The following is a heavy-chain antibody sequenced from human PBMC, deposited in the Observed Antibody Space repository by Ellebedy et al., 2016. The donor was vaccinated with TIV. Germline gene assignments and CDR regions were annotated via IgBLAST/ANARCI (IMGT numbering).Heavy chain of an antibody. CDR1: GGTFSSYA. V-gene: IGHV1-69*04. J-gene: IGHJ4*02. CDR2: IIPILGIA. D-gene: IGHD1-26*01. Sequence: SVKVSXXASGGTFSSYAISWVRQAPGQGLEWMGRIIPILGIANYAQKFQGRVTITADKSTSTAYMELSSLRSEDTAVYYCARVRSGSYYDYWGQGTLVTVSS. CDR3: ARVRSGSYYDY.